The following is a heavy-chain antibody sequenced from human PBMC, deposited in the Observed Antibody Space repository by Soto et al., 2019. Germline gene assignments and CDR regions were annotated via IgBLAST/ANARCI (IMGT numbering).Heavy chain of an antibody. CDR2: ISAYNGNT. Sequence: EASVKVSCKASGYTFTSYGISWVRQAPGQGLEWMGWISAYNGNTNYAQKLQGRVTMTTDTSTSTAYMELRSLRSDDTAVYYCARGGAGADYYYYGMDVWGQGTRVTVSS. CDR1: GYTFTSYG. J-gene: IGHJ6*02. D-gene: IGHD6-19*01. CDR3: ARGGAGADYYYYGMDV. V-gene: IGHV1-18*04.